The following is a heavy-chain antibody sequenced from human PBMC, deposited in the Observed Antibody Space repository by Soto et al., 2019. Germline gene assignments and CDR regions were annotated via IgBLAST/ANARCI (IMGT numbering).Heavy chain of an antibody. CDR1: GFSFSSCA. V-gene: IGHV3-30-3*01. Sequence: QVQLVESGGGVVQPGRSLRLSCAASGFSFSSCAMQWVRQAPGKGLEWVAVVSHDGSNKYYADSVKGRVTISRDNSINTLYLQMNSLRAEDTAVYYCARVSVAVAGIAYYFDYWGQGTLVTVSS. CDR2: VSHDGSNK. CDR3: ARVSVAVAGIAYYFDY. J-gene: IGHJ4*02. D-gene: IGHD6-19*01.